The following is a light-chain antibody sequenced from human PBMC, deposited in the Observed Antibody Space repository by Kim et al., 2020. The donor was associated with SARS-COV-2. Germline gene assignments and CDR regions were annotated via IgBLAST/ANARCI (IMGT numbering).Light chain of an antibody. V-gene: IGKV3-11*01. CDR1: QYIDNW. CDR2: DAS. J-gene: IGKJ2*01. CDR3: QHRRTWPHT. Sequence: EIVLTQSPATLSLSPGERATLSCRASQYIDNWLAWYQQKPCQVPRLLIYDASNRATGIPARFSGSGSGTDFTLTISSLEPEDFAGYYCQHRRTWPHTFGQGTKLEI.